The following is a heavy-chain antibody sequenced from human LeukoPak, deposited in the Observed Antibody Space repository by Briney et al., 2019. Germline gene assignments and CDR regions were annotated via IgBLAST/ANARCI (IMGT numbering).Heavy chain of an antibody. CDR1: GFSLSTSGVG. V-gene: IGHV2-5*01. D-gene: IGHD6-19*01. CDR2: IYWNDDK. CDR3: AHRARYSSGWYYFDY. Sequence: SGPTLVNPTQTLXLTCTFSGFSLSTSGVGVGWIRQPPGKALEWLVFIYWNDDKRYSPSLKSRLTITKDTSKSQVVLTMSNMDPVDTATYYCAHRARYSSGWYYFDYWGQGTVVTVSS. J-gene: IGHJ4*02.